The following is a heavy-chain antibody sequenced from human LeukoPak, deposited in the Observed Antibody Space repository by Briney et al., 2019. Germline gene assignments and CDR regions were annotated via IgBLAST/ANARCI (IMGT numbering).Heavy chain of an antibody. D-gene: IGHD3-16*01. CDR3: SIRAEGGRCFDY. V-gene: IGHV3-11*01. CDR1: GFTFSDYY. Sequence: GGSLRLSCAVSGFTFSDYYMSWIRQAPGKGLEWVSYISSGGSTISHADSVKGRFTISRDNAENTLYLQMNSLRAEDTAVYYFSIRAEGGRCFDYWGQGTLVTVSS. J-gene: IGHJ4*02. CDR2: ISSGGSTI.